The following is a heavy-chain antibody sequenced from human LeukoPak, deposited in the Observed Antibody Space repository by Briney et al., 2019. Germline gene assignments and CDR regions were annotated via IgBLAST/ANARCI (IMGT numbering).Heavy chain of an antibody. V-gene: IGHV1-8*01. CDR3: AREHIEYSRRRAFDI. CDR2: MNPNSGNT. D-gene: IGHD6-6*01. CDR1: GYTFTSYD. J-gene: IGHJ3*02. Sequence: GASVKVSCKASGYTFTSYDINWVRQATGQGLEWMGWMNPNSGNTGYAQKFQGRVTVTRNTSISTAYMELSSLRSEDTAVYYCAREHIEYSRRRAFDIWGQGTMVTVSS.